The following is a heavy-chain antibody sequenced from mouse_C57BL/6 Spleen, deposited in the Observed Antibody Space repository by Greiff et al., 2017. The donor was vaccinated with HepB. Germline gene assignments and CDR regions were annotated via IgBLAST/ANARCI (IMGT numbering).Heavy chain of an antibody. V-gene: IGHV5-16*01. CDR2: INYDGGST. J-gene: IGHJ4*01. D-gene: IGHD2-12*01. CDR1: GFTFSDYY. CDR3: ARECYDEAIDY. Sequence: DVKLVESEGGLVQPGSSMKLSCTASGFTFSDYYMAWVRQVPEKGLEWVANINYDGGSTYYMDSLKSRFIISKDNAKNILYLQMSRLKSEDTATYYCARECYDEAIDYWGQGTSVTVSS.